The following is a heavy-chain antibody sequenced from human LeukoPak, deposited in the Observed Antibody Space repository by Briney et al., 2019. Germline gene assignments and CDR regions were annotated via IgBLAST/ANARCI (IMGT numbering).Heavy chain of an antibody. D-gene: IGHD3-3*01. CDR2: IYYSGST. CDR1: GGSISSSNYY. CDR3: ARHYDFWSAYSFFDY. J-gene: IGHJ4*02. Sequence: SETLSLTCTVPGGSISSSNYYWGWIRQPPGKGLEWIGSIYYSGSTYYNPSLKSRVTISVDTSKNQFSLKLTSVTAADTAVYSCARHYDFWSAYSFFDYWGQGTLVTASS. V-gene: IGHV4-39*01.